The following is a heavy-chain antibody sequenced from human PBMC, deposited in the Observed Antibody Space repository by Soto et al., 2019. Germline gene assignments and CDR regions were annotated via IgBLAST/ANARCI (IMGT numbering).Heavy chain of an antibody. D-gene: IGHD2-2*02. CDR3: ARDRHCSSTSCYTEGWFDP. J-gene: IGHJ5*02. V-gene: IGHV4-59*01. CDR2: IYYSGST. CDR1: GGSISSYY. Sequence: PSETLSLTCTVSGGSISSYYWSWIRQPPGKGLEWIGYIYYSGSTNYNPSLKSRVTISVDTSKNQFSLKLSSVTAADTAVYYCARDRHCSSTSCYTEGWFDPWGQGTLVTVSS.